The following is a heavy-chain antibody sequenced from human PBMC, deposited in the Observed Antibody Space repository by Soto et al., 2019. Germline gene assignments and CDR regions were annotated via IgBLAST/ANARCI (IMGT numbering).Heavy chain of an antibody. J-gene: IGHJ3*02. D-gene: IGHD6-19*01. V-gene: IGHV3-30-3*01. CDR3: ARGYSSGWYFDAFDI. CDR2: ISYDGSNK. CDR1: GFTFSSYA. Sequence: QVQLVESGGGVVQPGRSLRLSCAASGFTFSSYAMHWVRQAPGKGLEWVAVISYDGSNKYYADSVKGRFTISRDNSKNTLYLQMNSLRAEDTAVYYCARGYSSGWYFDAFDIWGQGTMVTVSS.